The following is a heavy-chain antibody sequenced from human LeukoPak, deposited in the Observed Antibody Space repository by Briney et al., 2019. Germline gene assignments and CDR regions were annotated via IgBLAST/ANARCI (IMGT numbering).Heavy chain of an antibody. D-gene: IGHD3-16*02. CDR3: VSGNDPDSRWRTYRLDAFDI. CDR2: ISSRSSYI. V-gene: IGHV3-21*06. Sequence: PGGSLRLSCAASGYTFSDYSVNWVRHVAGKGLEWVASISSRSSYIYYADSVKGRYTLSRDNARSSLFLHMNRRRAEEQALYYCVSGNDPDSRWRTYRLDAFDIWGQGTMVIVSS. J-gene: IGHJ3*02. CDR1: GYTFSDYS.